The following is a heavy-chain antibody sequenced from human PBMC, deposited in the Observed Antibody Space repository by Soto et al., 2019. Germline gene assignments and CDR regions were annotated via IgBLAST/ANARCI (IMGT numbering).Heavy chain of an antibody. CDR2: ISAYNGNT. CDR3: ARVSTVITIFGVVIISDHNWFDP. Sequence: ASVKVSCKASGYTFTSYGISWVRQAPGQGLEWMGWISAYNGNTNYAQKLQGRVTMTTDTSTSTAYMELRSLRSDDTAVYYCARVSTVITIFGVVIISDHNWFDPWGQGTLVTVSS. V-gene: IGHV1-18*01. D-gene: IGHD3-3*01. J-gene: IGHJ5*02. CDR1: GYTFTSYG.